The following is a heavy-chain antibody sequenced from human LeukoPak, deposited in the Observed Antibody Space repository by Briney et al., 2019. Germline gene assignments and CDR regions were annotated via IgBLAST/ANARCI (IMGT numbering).Heavy chain of an antibody. J-gene: IGHJ4*02. CDR3: ARGSSAWPLDS. V-gene: IGHV3-11*05. CDR2: ISTTSSYT. CDR1: GFTFSNYY. Sequence: PGGSLRLSCAASGFTFSNYYMTWIRQAPGKGLEWVSFISTTSSYTKYADSVKGRFTISRDNAKNSLYLQMNSLRAEDTAVYYCARGSSAWPLDSWGQGTLVTVSS. D-gene: IGHD3-22*01.